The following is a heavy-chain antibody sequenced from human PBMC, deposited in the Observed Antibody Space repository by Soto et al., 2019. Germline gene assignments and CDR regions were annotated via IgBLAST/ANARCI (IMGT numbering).Heavy chain of an antibody. Sequence: GSLRLSCAASGFTFSNYNMNWVRQAPGKGLEWVASISTRSHYIYYADSLKGRFTISRDNAKNSVDLQISSLRAEDTAVYYCARDSSTGYYLSDFDYWGQGTLVTVSS. D-gene: IGHD3-9*01. CDR3: ARDSSTGYYLSDFDY. V-gene: IGHV3-21*01. CDR2: ISTRSHYI. J-gene: IGHJ4*02. CDR1: GFTFSNYN.